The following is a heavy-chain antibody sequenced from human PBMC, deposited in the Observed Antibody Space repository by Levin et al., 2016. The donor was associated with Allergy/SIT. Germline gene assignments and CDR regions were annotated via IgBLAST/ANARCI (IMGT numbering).Heavy chain of an antibody. J-gene: IGHJ6*02. V-gene: IGHV4-59*01. D-gene: IGHD2-15*01. Sequence: WIRQPPGKGLERIGYIYYSGSTNYNPSLKSRVTISVDTSKNQFSLKLSSVTAADTAVYYCARDCSGGSCYSFRGMDVWGQGTTVTVSS. CDR3: ARDCSGGSCYSFRGMDV. CDR2: IYYSGST.